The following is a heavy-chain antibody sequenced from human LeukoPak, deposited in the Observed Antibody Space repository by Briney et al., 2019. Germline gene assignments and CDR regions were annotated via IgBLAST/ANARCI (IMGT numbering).Heavy chain of an antibody. Sequence: SETLSLTCTVSGGSISSCYWSWIRQPPGKGLEWIGYIYTSGSTNYNPSLKSRVTISVDTSKNQFSLKLSSVTAADTAVYYCARHYYDSSGYYPTPDYYFDYWGQGTLVTVSS. J-gene: IGHJ4*02. CDR1: GGSISSCY. V-gene: IGHV4-4*09. CDR3: ARHYYDSSGYYPTPDYYFDY. D-gene: IGHD3-22*01. CDR2: IYTSGST.